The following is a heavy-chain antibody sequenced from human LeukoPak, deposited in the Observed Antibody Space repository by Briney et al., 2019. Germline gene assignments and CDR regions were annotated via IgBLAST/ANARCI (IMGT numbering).Heavy chain of an antibody. CDR3: ARDPPNGGSHGYFDL. V-gene: IGHV4-34*01. Sequence: SETLSLTCAVYGGSFSGYYWSWIPQPPGKGLECIGEINHSGSTNYNPSLKSRVNISVDTYKNQFSPKLRAVTAADTAVYCEARDPPNGGSHGYFDLWGRGTLVTVSS. D-gene: IGHD7-27*01. CDR2: INHSGST. CDR1: GGSFSGYY. J-gene: IGHJ2*01.